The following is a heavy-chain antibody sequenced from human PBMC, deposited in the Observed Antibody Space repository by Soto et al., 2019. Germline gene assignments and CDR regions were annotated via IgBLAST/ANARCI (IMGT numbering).Heavy chain of an antibody. D-gene: IGHD3-22*01. CDR2: IYHSGST. CDR3: ARASEIQADYYDSSGYYYGAFDI. Sequence: PSETLSLTCAVSGGSISSGGYSWSWIRQPPGKGLEWIGYIYHSGSTYYNPSLKSRVTISVDRSKNQFSLKLSSVTAADTAVYYCARASEIQADYYDSSGYYYGAFDISGQGTMVTVSS. V-gene: IGHV4-30-2*01. CDR1: GGSISSGGYS. J-gene: IGHJ3*02.